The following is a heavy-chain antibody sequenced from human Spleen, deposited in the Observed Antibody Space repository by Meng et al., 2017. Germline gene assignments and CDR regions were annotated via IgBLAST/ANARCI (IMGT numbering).Heavy chain of an antibody. CDR3: ARLTQGWLPHYFDY. V-gene: IGHV5-51*01. Sequence: GESLKISCKNSGYSVSNYWIGWVRQMPGKGLEWMGIIYFGDSDTRYSPSFQGQVTISVDKSISTAYLQWSSLKASDTAMYYCARLTQGWLPHYFDYWGQGTLVTVSS. CDR1: GYSVSNYW. D-gene: IGHD5-24*01. CDR2: IYFGDSDT. J-gene: IGHJ4*02.